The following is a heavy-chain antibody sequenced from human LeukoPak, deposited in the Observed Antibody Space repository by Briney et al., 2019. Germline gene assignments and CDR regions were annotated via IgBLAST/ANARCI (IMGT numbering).Heavy chain of an antibody. V-gene: IGHV3-21*01. Sequence: GGSLRLSCAASGFTLSSYSMNWVRQAPGKGLEWVSSISSSSSYRYYADSVKGRFTISRDNAKNSLYLQMNSLRAEDTAVYYCARGPHFTYFDFWSGYTGAAFDYWGQGTLVTVSS. CDR1: GFTLSSYS. CDR3: ARGPHFTYFDFWSGYTGAAFDY. D-gene: IGHD3-3*01. J-gene: IGHJ4*02. CDR2: ISSSSSYR.